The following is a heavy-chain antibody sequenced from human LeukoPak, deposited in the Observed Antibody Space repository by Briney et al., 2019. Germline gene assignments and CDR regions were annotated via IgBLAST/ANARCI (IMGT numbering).Heavy chain of an antibody. CDR2: ISYDGSNK. V-gene: IGHV3-30-3*01. Sequence: GGSLRLSCAASGFTFSSYAMHWVRQAPGKGLEWVAVISYDGSNKYYADSVKGRFTISRDNSKNTLYLQMNSLIADDTAVYYCARAYYYDSSGYPEGVYFDYWGQGTLVTVSS. D-gene: IGHD3-22*01. CDR3: ARAYYYDSSGYPEGVYFDY. CDR1: GFTFSSYA. J-gene: IGHJ4*02.